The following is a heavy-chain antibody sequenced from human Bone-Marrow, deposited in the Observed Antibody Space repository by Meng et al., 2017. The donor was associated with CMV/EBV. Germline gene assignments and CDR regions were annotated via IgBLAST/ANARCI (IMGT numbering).Heavy chain of an antibody. CDR1: GSTLTNYY. CDR2: ISVFSGDE. Sequence: ASVKVSCKASGSTLTNYYISWVRQTPGQGLEWMGWISVFSGDEKYVEKLRGRVFLTTGTSTNTAYMELRNLRSDDTAVYYCAILPSYCSTTSCYMDLNTAVDRCGGDCFFETFDVWGQGTKVTVSS. J-gene: IGHJ3*01. CDR3: AILPSYCSTTSCYMDLNTAVDRCGGDCFFETFDV. V-gene: IGHV1-18*04. D-gene: IGHD2-2*02.